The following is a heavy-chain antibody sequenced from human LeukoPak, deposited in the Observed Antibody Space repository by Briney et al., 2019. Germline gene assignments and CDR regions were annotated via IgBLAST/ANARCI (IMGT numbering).Heavy chain of an antibody. Sequence: SETLSLTCAVYGGPFSGHYWSWVRQPPGKGLEWIGEINDSGSINYNPSLTSRVTISVDTSKNQFSLKLSSVTAADTAVYHCARVPTSDWPSPDYWGQATLVTVSS. CDR2: INDSGSI. CDR1: GGPFSGHY. CDR3: ARVPTSDWPSPDY. V-gene: IGHV4-34*01. D-gene: IGHD2-2*01. J-gene: IGHJ4*02.